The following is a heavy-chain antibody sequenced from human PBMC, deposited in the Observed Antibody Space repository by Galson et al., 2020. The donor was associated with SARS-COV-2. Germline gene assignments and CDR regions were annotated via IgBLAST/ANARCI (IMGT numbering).Heavy chain of an antibody. V-gene: IGHV4-34*01. J-gene: IGHJ4*02. CDR1: GGSFSGYY. D-gene: IGHD3-9*01. CDR2: INRSGST. Sequence: SETLSLTCAVYGGSFSGYYWSWIRQPPGKGLEWIGEINRSGSTNYNPSLKSRVTVSVDTSKNQFSLRLNSVTAADTAVYYCARHQSYYDILTGYSYYFDYWGQGSLVTVSS. CDR3: ARHQSYYDILTGYSYYFDY.